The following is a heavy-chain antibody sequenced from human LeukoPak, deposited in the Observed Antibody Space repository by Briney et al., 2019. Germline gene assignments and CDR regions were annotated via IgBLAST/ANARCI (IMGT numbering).Heavy chain of an antibody. V-gene: IGHV4-39*01. J-gene: IGHJ4*02. D-gene: IGHD3-10*01. Sequence: SETLSLTCTVSGGSISSSSYYWGWIRQPPGKGLEWIGSIYYSGSTYYNPSLKSRVTISVDTSKNQFSLKLSSVTAADTAVYYCARHIRGVPDYRGQGTLVTVSS. CDR2: IYYSGST. CDR3: ARHIRGVPDY. CDR1: GGSISSSSYY.